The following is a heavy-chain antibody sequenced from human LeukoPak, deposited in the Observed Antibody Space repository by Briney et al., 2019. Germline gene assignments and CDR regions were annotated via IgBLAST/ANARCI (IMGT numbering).Heavy chain of an antibody. D-gene: IGHD3-10*01. CDR2: IYHSGST. CDR1: GGSISSGGYS. Sequence: PSQTLSLTCAVSGGSISSGGYSWSWIRQPPGKGLEWIGYIYHSGSTYYNPSLKSRVTISVDRSKNQFSLKLSSVTAADTAVYYCARSMVRGVPIDWFDPWGQGTLVTVSS. CDR3: ARSMVRGVPIDWFDP. J-gene: IGHJ5*02. V-gene: IGHV4-30-2*01.